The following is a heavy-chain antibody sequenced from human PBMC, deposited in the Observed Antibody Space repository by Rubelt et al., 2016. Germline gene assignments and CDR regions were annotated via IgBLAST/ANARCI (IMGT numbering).Heavy chain of an antibody. V-gene: IGHV1-18*01. D-gene: IGHD6-13*01. CDR1: GYTFTSYG. Sequence: QVQLVQSGAEVKKPGASVKVSCKASGYTFTSYGISWVRQAPGQGLEWMGWISGYHGNRNYAPELHGRVTMTTDTPTSTAYMELRSLRSDDTAVYYCAREAHIGVADDYWGQGTLVTVSS. CDR2: ISGYHGNR. J-gene: IGHJ4*02. CDR3: AREAHIGVADDY.